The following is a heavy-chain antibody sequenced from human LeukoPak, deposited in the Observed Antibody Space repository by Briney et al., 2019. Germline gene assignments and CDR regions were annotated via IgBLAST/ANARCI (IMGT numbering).Heavy chain of an antibody. CDR3: ARLYCSSTSCQIPSVDLFDP. Sequence: GGALQISCKGSGYRFTSYWIGGVRQVPGKGLEWMGIIYPGEYDTRYSPSFQGQVTISADKSISTPYLQWSSLKASDTAMYYCARLYCSSTSCQIPSVDLFDPWGQGTLVTVSS. D-gene: IGHD2-2*01. V-gene: IGHV5-51*01. CDR2: IYPGEYDT. CDR1: GYRFTSYW. J-gene: IGHJ5*02.